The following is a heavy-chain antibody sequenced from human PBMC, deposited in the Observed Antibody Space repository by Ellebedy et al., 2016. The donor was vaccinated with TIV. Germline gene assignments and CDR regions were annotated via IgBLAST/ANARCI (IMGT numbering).Heavy chain of an antibody. V-gene: IGHV3-74*01. CDR2: ISADGSVI. Sequence: GGSLRLXXAASGFAFSNNWMHWVRQAPGKGLVWVSRISADGSVIIYGDSMEGRFTISRDNAKNTLFLQMNSLRAEDTAIYYCARLGHCTVSSCYWGQGTLVTVSS. J-gene: IGHJ4*02. D-gene: IGHD2-2*01. CDR1: GFAFSNNW. CDR3: ARLGHCTVSSCY.